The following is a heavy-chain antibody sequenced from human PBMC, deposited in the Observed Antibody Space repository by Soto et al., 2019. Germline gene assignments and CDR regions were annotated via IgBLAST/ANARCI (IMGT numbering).Heavy chain of an antibody. J-gene: IGHJ4*02. CDR1: GGTFSSYA. CDR2: IIPIFGTA. Sequence: QVQLVQSGAEVKKPGSSVKVSCKASGGTFSSYAISWVRQAPGQGLEWMGGIIPIFGTANYAQKFQGRVTITADESTSTAYLELSSLRSEDTAVYYCAREWELLPTFGPNFDYWGQGTLVTVSS. V-gene: IGHV1-69*01. D-gene: IGHD1-26*01. CDR3: AREWELLPTFGPNFDY.